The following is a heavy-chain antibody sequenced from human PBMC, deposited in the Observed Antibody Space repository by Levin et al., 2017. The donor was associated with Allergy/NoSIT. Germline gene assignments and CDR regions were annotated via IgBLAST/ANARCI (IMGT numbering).Heavy chain of an antibody. V-gene: IGHV4-61*01. CDR1: GGSVSSGTYY. CDR2: INYRGVT. CDR3: ARNRIIVSGGNDYYYGMDV. Sequence: SETLSLTCSVPGGSVSSGTYYWSWIRRPPGKGLEWIGYINYRGVTKYNPSLKSRVTISVDTSKNEFSLKVTSVTAADTAVYYCARNRIIVSGGNDYYYGMDVWGQGTTVTVSS. J-gene: IGHJ6*02. D-gene: IGHD5/OR15-5a*01.